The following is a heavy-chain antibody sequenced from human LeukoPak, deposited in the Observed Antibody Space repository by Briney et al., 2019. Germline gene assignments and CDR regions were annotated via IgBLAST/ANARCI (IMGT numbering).Heavy chain of an antibody. D-gene: IGHD3-10*01. CDR1: GYSFTSYW. Sequence: GESLKISCKGSGYSFTSYWIGWVRQMPGKGLEWMGIIYPGDSDTRYSPSFQGQVTISADKSITTAYLQWSSLKASDTAMYYCARQGLYYYGSVIYYKGFDYWGQGTLVTVSS. V-gene: IGHV5-51*01. CDR2: IYPGDSDT. J-gene: IGHJ4*02. CDR3: ARQGLYYYGSVIYYKGFDY.